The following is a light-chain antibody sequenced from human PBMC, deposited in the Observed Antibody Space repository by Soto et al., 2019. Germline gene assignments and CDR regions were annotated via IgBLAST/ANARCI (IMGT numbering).Light chain of an antibody. CDR2: KNN. CDR1: NFNIGSNY. J-gene: IGLJ2*01. V-gene: IGLV1-47*01. CDR3: AAWDDSLSGHVV. Sequence: QSVLTQAPSASGTPGQRVTISCSGTNFNIGSNYVYWYQQLPGTAPKLLIYKNNQRPSGVPDRFSGSKSGTSASLAISGLRSEDEADYYCAAWDDSLSGHVVLGGGTKVTVL.